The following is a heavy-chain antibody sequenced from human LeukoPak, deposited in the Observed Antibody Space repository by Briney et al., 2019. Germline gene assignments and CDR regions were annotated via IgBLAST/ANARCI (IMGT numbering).Heavy chain of an antibody. CDR3: ARDRGVVMWYGSGSYYNSYGMDV. CDR2: IYYSGST. J-gene: IGHJ6*02. CDR1: GGSISSYY. Sequence: SETLSLTCTVSGGSISSYYWSWIRQPPGKGLEWIGYIYYSGSTNYNPSLKSRVTISVGTSKNQFSLKLSSVTAADTAVYYCARDRGVVMWYGSGSYYNSYGMDVWGQGTTVTVSS. V-gene: IGHV4-59*01. D-gene: IGHD3-10*01.